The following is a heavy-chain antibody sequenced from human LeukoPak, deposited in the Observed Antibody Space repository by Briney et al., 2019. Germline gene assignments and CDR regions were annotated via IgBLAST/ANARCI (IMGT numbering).Heavy chain of an antibody. J-gene: IGHJ4*02. D-gene: IGHD5-12*01. CDR3: ARLSGYDSVFDY. V-gene: IGHV6-1*01. CDR1: GDSVSSNSAA. CDR2: TYYRSKWYY. Sequence: SQTLSLTCAISGDSVSSNSAAWNWIRQSPSRGLEWLGRTYYRSKWYYDYATSVKGRITINPDTSKNQFSLKLSSVTAADTAVYYCARLSGYDSVFDYWGQGTLVTVSS.